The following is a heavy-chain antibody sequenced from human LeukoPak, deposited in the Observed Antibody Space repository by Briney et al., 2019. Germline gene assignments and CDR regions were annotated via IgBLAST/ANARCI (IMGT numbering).Heavy chain of an antibody. D-gene: IGHD5-24*01. V-gene: IGHV4-59*01. CDR3: TRDRRDCYNYVDY. Sequence: SETLSLTCTVSGGSISSYYWSWIRQPPGKGLEWIGFISYSGSTDYNPSLKSRVTMSVDTSKNQFSLKLNSVTPADTAIYYCTRDRRDCYNYVDYWGQGTLVTVSS. J-gene: IGHJ4*02. CDR2: ISYSGST. CDR1: GGSISSYY.